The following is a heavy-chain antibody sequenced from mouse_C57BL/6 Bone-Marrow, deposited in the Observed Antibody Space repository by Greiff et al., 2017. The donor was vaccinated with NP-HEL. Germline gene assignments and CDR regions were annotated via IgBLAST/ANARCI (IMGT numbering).Heavy chain of an antibody. V-gene: IGHV1-50*01. J-gene: IGHJ3*01. CDR3: ARLSHYGSLFAY. D-gene: IGHD1-1*01. Sequence: QVQLQQSGAELVKPGASVKLSCKASGYTFTSYWMQWVKQRPGQGLEWIGEIDPSDSYTNYNQKFKGKATLTVDTSSSTAYMQLSSLTSEDSAVYYCARLSHYGSLFAYWGQGTLVTVSA. CDR2: IDPSDSYT. CDR1: GYTFTSYW.